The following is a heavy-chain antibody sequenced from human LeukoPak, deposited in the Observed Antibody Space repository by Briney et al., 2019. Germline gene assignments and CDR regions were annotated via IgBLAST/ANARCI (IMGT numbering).Heavy chain of an antibody. J-gene: IGHJ4*02. V-gene: IGHV4-59*01. CDR2: MYNRGST. Sequence: PSETLSLTCTASGDSISNYYWSWIRQSPGKELEGIGDMYNRGSTIYNPSLKSRVTISTDTSKNQFSLRLTSVTAADTAVYYCARAEKAVTGTLDSWGQGTLITVSS. CDR3: ARAEKAVTGTLDS. CDR1: GDSISNYY. D-gene: IGHD6-19*01.